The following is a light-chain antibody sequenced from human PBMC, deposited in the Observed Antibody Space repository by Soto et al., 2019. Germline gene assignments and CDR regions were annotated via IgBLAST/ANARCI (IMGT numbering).Light chain of an antibody. CDR2: GAS. CDR1: QSVSSSY. V-gene: IGKV3-20*01. CDR3: QQYGSSPLT. Sequence: EIVLTQSPGTLSLSPGEIATLSCRASQSVSSSYLAWYQQKPGQAPRLIIYGASSRATGIPDRFSGSGSGTDCTLTISRLEPEDVAVYYCQQYGSSPLTLGPGTKVDIK. J-gene: IGKJ3*01.